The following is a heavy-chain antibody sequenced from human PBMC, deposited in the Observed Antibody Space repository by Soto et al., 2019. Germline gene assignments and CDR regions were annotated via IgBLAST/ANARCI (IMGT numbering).Heavy chain of an antibody. CDR1: GGSISSGSYY. Sequence: QVQLQESGPGLVKPSQTLSLTCTVSGGSISSGSYYWTWIRQQQGKGLEWIGYIYYSGSTYYNPSLKSRVNISVDTSKNQFSLKLSSVTAADTAVSYCARRRPEAHYFDYWGQGTLVTVSS. CDR2: IYYSGST. J-gene: IGHJ4*02. D-gene: IGHD6-25*01. CDR3: ARRRPEAHYFDY. V-gene: IGHV4-31*03.